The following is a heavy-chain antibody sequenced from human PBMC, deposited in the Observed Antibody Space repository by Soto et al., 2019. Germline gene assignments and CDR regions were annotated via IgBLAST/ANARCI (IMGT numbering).Heavy chain of an antibody. D-gene: IGHD3-10*01. V-gene: IGHV5-51*01. CDR3: AGGGVRGVVTRTRDYYGMDV. CDR2: IYPGDSDT. J-gene: IGHJ6*02. Sequence: GESLKISCKGSGYNFTNYWIGWVRQMPGKGLESMGIIYPGDSDTRYSPSFQGQVTISADKSISTAYLQWSSLKASDTAMYYCAGGGVRGVVTRTRDYYGMDVWGQGTTDTVSS. CDR1: GYNFTNYW.